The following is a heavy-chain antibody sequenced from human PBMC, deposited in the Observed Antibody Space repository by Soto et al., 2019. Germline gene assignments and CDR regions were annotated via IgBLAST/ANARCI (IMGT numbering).Heavy chain of an antibody. V-gene: IGHV4-34*01. CDR3: ARGQVVRGSDVTLDY. CDR1: GGSFSGYY. J-gene: IGHJ4*02. Sequence: QVQLQQWGAGLLKPSETLSLTSAVYGGSFSGYYWSWIRQPPGKGLEWIGEINHSGSTNYNPSLKXRXTXXVDTSKNQFSLKLSSVTAADTAVYYCARGQVVRGSDVTLDYWGQGTLVTVSS. D-gene: IGHD3-10*01. CDR2: INHSGST.